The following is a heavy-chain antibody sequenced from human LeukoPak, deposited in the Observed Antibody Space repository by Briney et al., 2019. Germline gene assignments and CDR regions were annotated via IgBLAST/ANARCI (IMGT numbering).Heavy chain of an antibody. CDR3: ARDYHFGQTDF. CDR1: GFTFSNYW. Sequence: GGSLRLSCAASGFTFSNYWMHWVRQTPSKGLVWFSTLNQDGTVTYYADELRGRFIVSRDNAESAVSLQLNSIRVDDTAIYYCARDYHFGQTDFWGQGTVVTVSS. D-gene: IGHD2/OR15-2a*01. V-gene: IGHV3-74*01. CDR2: LNQDGTVT. J-gene: IGHJ4*02.